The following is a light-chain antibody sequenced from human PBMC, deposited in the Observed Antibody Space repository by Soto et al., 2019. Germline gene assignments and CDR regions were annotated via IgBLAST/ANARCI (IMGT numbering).Light chain of an antibody. CDR1: QSVSSSY. J-gene: IGKJ1*01. Sequence: EIVLTQSPGTLSFSPGERATLSCRASQSVSSSYLAWYQQKPGQAPRLLIYGASSRATGIPDRFSGSGSGTDFTLTISRLEPEDFAVYFCQQYTTSPWTFGQGTKVDI. CDR3: QQYTTSPWT. CDR2: GAS. V-gene: IGKV3-20*01.